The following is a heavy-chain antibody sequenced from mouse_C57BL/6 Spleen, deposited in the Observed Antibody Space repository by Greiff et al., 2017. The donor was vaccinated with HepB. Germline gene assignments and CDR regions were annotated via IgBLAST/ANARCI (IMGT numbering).Heavy chain of an antibody. D-gene: IGHD4-1*01. J-gene: IGHJ2*01. CDR2: ISYDGSN. V-gene: IGHV3-6*01. Sequence: ESGPGLVKPSQSLSLTCSVTGYSITSGYYWNWIRQFPGNKLEWMGYISYDGSNNYNPSLKNRISITRDTSKNQFFLKLNSVTTEDTATYYCARRANWDLYFDYWGQGTTLTVSS. CDR1: GYSITSGYY. CDR3: ARRANWDLYFDY.